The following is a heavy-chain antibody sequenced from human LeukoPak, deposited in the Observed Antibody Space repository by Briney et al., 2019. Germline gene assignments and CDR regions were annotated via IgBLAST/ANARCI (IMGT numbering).Heavy chain of an antibody. Sequence: GGSLRLSCAASGFTFSSYAMSWVRQAPGKGLERVSAISGSGGSTYYADSVKGRFTISRDNSKNTLYLQMNSLRAEDTAVYYCAKDASTVTTFDRGYYFDYWGQGTLVTVSS. CDR3: AKDASTVTTFDRGYYFDY. CDR2: ISGSGGST. J-gene: IGHJ4*02. D-gene: IGHD4-11*01. V-gene: IGHV3-23*01. CDR1: GFTFSSYA.